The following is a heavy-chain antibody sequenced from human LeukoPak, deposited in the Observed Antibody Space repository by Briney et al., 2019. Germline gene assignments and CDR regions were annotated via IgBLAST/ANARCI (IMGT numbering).Heavy chain of an antibody. J-gene: IGHJ3*02. CDR2: IIPILGIA. Sequence: SVKVSCKASGGTFSSYAISWVRQAPGQGLEWMGRIIPILGIANYAQKFQGRVTITADKSTSTAYMELSSLRSEDTAVYYCARGVYAGYFDIWGQGTMVTVSS. CDR1: GGTFSSYA. V-gene: IGHV1-69*04. CDR3: ARGVYAGYFDI. D-gene: IGHD6-13*01.